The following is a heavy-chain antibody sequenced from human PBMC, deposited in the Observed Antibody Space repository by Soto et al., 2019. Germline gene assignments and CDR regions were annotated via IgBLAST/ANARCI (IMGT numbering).Heavy chain of an antibody. J-gene: IGHJ6*02. V-gene: IGHV1-69*13. D-gene: IGHD3-10*01. CDR3: ARDSLHYYGSGSPHSYYGMDV. CDR2: IIPIFGTA. CDR1: GGTFSSYA. Sequence: RASVKVSCKASGGTFSSYAISWVRQAPGQGLEWMGGIIPIFGTANYAQKFQGRVTITADESTSTAYMELSSLRSEDTAVYYCARDSLHYYGSGSPHSYYGMDVWGQGTTVTVSS.